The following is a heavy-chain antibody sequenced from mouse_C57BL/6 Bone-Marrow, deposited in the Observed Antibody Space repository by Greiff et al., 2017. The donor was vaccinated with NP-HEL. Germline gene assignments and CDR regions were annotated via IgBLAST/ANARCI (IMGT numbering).Heavy chain of an antibody. D-gene: IGHD1-1*01. V-gene: IGHV1-81*01. CDR2: IYPRSGNT. CDR1: GYTFTSYG. CDR3: ARFGSY. Sequence: QVQLQQSGAELARPGASVKLSCKASGYTFTSYGISWVKQRTGQGLEWIGEIYPRSGNTYYNDKFKGKATLTADKSSSTAYMELRSLTSEDAAVYFCARFGSYWGQGTLVTVSA. J-gene: IGHJ3*01.